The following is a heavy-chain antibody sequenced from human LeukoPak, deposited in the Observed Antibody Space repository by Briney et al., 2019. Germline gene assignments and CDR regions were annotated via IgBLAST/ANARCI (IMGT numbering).Heavy chain of an antibody. D-gene: IGHD3-3*01. J-gene: IGHJ4*02. Sequence: SETLSLTCTVSGGSISSYYWSWVRQPPGKGLEWIGYIYYSGSTNYNPSLTRRVTISVDTSKNQFSLKLSSVTAADTAVYYCARERYDFWSGYYYRNFDYWGQGTLVTVSS. CDR2: IYYSGST. V-gene: IGHV4-59*01. CDR1: GGSISSYY. CDR3: ARERYDFWSGYYYRNFDY.